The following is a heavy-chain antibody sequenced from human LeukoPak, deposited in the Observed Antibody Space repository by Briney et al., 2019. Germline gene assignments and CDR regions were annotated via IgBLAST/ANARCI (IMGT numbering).Heavy chain of an antibody. CDR3: ARNYDFWSGSASFRSSDAFDI. Sequence: KTSETLSLTCTVSGGSGSRGSYYWSWIRQPAGKGLEWIGRIYTSGSTNYSPSLKSRVTISVDTSKNQFSLKLSSVTAADTAVYYCARNYDFWSGSASFRSSDAFDIWGQGTMVTVSS. CDR2: IYTSGST. D-gene: IGHD3-3*01. CDR1: GGSGSRGSYY. J-gene: IGHJ3*02. V-gene: IGHV4-61*02.